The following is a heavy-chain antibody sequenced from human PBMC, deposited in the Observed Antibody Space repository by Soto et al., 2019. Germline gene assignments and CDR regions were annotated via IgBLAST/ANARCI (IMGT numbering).Heavy chain of an antibody. J-gene: IGHJ3*02. V-gene: IGHV1-69*13. D-gene: IGHD3-10*01. Sequence: GASVKVSCKASGGTFSSYAISWVRQAPGQGLEWMGGIIPISGTTNYAQKFQGRVTITADESTSTAYMELSSLRSEDTAVYYCARAFGFRTSLDIWGQGTMVTVSS. CDR1: GGTFSSYA. CDR2: IIPISGTT. CDR3: ARAFGFRTSLDI.